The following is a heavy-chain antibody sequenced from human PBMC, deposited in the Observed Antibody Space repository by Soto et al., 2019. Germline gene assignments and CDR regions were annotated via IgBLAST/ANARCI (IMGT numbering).Heavy chain of an antibody. CDR3: ARNSEHFDY. CDR2: ISSSGRTI. J-gene: IGHJ4*02. D-gene: IGHD1-26*01. Sequence: QVHLVESGGGLVKPGGSLRLSCAASGFTLSDFYMSWIRQAPGKGLEWVSYISSSGRTIFYADSVRGRFTISRDNAENSLYLQMNSLRAEDTALYYVARNSEHFDYWGQGTLVTVSS. CDR1: GFTLSDFY. V-gene: IGHV3-11*01.